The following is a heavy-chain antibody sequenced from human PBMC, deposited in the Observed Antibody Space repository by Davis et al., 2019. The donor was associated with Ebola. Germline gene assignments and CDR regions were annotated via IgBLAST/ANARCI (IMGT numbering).Heavy chain of an antibody. V-gene: IGHV1-2*04. CDR1: GYTFTGYY. J-gene: IGHJ5*02. CDR2: INPNSGGT. CDR3: ARGLIAAAGTSWFDP. D-gene: IGHD6-13*01. Sequence: ASVKVSCKASGYTFTGYYMHWVRQAPGQGLEWMGWINPNSGGTNYAQKFQGWVTMTRDTSISTAYMELSSLRSDDTAVYYCARGLIAAAGTSWFDPWGQGTLVTVSS.